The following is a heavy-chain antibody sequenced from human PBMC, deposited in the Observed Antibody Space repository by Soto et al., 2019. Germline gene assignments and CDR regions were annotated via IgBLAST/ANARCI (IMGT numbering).Heavy chain of an antibody. V-gene: IGHV1-18*01. CDR2: INGYNGNT. Sequence: QVQLVQSGAEVKKPGASVKVSCKASGYTFTSYGITWVRQAPGQGLEWLGWINGYNGNTNSAQKLQGRVTRTTDTCTSTAYMELRSLRSDDTAVYYCARMGDVPYYYYGMDVWGQGTTVTVSS. CDR1: GYTFTSYG. CDR3: ARMGDVPYYYYGMDV. D-gene: IGHD3-16*01. J-gene: IGHJ6*02.